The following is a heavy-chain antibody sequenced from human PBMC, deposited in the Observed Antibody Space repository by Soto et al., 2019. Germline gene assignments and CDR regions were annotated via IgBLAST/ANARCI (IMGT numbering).Heavy chain of an antibody. Sequence: SETLSLTCTVSGGCISSSSYYWGWIRQPPGKGLEWIGSIAYSGSTYYNPSLKGRVTISVDTSKRKNSLKLNSVPAADTAVYFYARRMLGDSNGFNWFGPWGHVFLVTVS. CDR1: GGCISSSSYY. V-gene: IGHV4-39*01. J-gene: IGHJ5*02. D-gene: IGHD3-22*01. CDR2: IAYSGST. CDR3: ARRMLGDSNGFNWFGP.